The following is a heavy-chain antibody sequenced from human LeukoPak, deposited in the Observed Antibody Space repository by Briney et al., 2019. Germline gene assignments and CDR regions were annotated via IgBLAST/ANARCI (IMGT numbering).Heavy chain of an antibody. J-gene: IGHJ3*02. CDR3: ARGYFTDGDAFDI. CDR2: IYYSGST. Sequence: SETLSLTCTVSGGSISGTSYYWGWIRQPPGKGLEWIGSIYYSGSTYYNPSLKSRVTISVDTSKNQFSLKLSSVTAADTAVYYCARGYFTDGDAFDIWGQGTMVTVSS. CDR1: GGSISGTSYY. V-gene: IGHV4-39*07. D-gene: IGHD3-9*01.